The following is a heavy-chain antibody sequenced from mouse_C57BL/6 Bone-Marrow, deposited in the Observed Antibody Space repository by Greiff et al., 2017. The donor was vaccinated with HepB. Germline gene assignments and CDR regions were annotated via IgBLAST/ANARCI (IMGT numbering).Heavy chain of an antibody. V-gene: IGHV1-81*01. J-gene: IGHJ3*01. CDR1: GYTFTSYG. CDR3: AREEDYYGSSYEGFAY. Sequence: VQLQQSGAELARPGASVKLSCKASGYTFTSYGISWVKQRTGQGLEWIGEIYPRSGNTYYNEKFKGKATLTADKSPSTAYMELRSLTSEDSAVYFCAREEDYYGSSYEGFAYWGQGTLVTVSA. CDR2: IYPRSGNT. D-gene: IGHD1-1*01.